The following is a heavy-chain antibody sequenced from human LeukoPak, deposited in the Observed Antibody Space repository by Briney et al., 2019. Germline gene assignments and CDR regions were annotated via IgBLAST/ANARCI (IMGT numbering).Heavy chain of an antibody. D-gene: IGHD6-19*01. J-gene: IGHJ4*02. V-gene: IGHV4-39*01. CDR3: ARQLYSDGWYYIDY. Sequence: PSETLSLTCTVSGGSVSSGGYYWGWIRQPPGTGLEWIGSVYYSGSTYYNPSLRSRVTISVDTSKNQFSLKLSSVTAADTAVYYSARQLYSDGWYYIDYWGQGTLVTVSS. CDR2: VYYSGST. CDR1: GGSVSSGGYY.